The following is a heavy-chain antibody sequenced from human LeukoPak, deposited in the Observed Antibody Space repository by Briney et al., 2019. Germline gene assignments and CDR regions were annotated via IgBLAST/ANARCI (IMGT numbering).Heavy chain of an antibody. CDR1: GFPFSDHY. CDR3: ARVSGSYYGHFDY. J-gene: IGHJ4*02. Sequence: GGSLRLSCAASGFPFSDHYMDWVRQAPGKGREWVGRTRNKANSYTTAYAASVTGRLTISRDDSENSLYLQMNNLKTEDTAMYYCARVSGSYYGHFDYWGQGTLVTVSS. D-gene: IGHD1-26*01. CDR2: TRNKANSYTT. V-gene: IGHV3-72*01.